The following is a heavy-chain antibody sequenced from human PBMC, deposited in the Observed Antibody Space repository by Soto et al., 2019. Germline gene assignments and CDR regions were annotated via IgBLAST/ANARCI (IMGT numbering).Heavy chain of an antibody. CDR3: ARVPFEYSPRGPLDY. J-gene: IGHJ4*02. V-gene: IGHV3-33*01. CDR2: IWYDGSNK. Sequence: WGSLLLSWAASVFTFSSYGMDWVRQAPGKGLDWVAVIWYDGSNKYYADSVKGRFTISRDNSKNTLYLQMNSLRAEDTAVYYCARVPFEYSPRGPLDYWGQGTMVTVSS. D-gene: IGHD2-15*01. CDR1: VFTFSSYG.